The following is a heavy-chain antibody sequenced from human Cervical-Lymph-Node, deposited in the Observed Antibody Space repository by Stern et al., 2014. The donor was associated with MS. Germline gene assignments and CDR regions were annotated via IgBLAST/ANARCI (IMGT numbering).Heavy chain of an antibody. Sequence: VQLEESGGGVVQPGRSLRLSCAASGFTFSSYGMHWVRQAPGKGLEWVAVISYDGSNKYYADSVKGRFTISGDNSKNTLYLQMNSLRAEDTAVYYCAKGVDTAMADYWGQGTLVTVSS. CDR3: AKGVDTAMADY. CDR1: GFTFSSYG. J-gene: IGHJ4*02. CDR2: ISYDGSNK. V-gene: IGHV3-30*18. D-gene: IGHD5-18*01.